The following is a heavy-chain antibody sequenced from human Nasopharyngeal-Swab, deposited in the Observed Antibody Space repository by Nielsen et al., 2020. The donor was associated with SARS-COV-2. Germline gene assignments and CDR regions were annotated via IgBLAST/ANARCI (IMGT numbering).Heavy chain of an antibody. CDR3: ARHTTIFGVVIRPFDY. V-gene: IGHV4-39*01. J-gene: IGHJ4*02. CDR2: IYYSGST. D-gene: IGHD3-3*01. Sequence: GMGLEWFGSIYYSGSTYYNPSLKSRVTISVDTPKNQFSLKLSSVTAADTAVYYCARHTTIFGVVIRPFDYWGQGTLVTVSS.